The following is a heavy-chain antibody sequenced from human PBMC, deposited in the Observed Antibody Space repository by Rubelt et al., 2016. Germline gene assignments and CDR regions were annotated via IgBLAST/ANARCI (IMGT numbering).Heavy chain of an antibody. CDR1: GGSISSSSYY. V-gene: IGHV4-39*01. D-gene: IGHD3-3*01. CDR3: ARNAYDFGPRVGAGVDY. Sequence: QLQLQESGPGLVKPSETLPLTCTVSGGSISSSSYYWGWIRQPPGKGLEWIGSIYYSGSTYYNPSLQGRVTISVDTSKNQFSLKLSSVTAADTAVYYCARNAYDFGPRVGAGVDYWGQGTLVTVSS. J-gene: IGHJ4*02. CDR2: IYYSGST.